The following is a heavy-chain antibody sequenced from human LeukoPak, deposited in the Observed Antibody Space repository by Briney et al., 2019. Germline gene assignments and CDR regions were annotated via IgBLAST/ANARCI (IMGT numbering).Heavy chain of an antibody. Sequence: GGSLRLSCAASGISVRSNYMNWVRQAPGTGLEWVSLISSGDDTDYADSVRGRFSISRNKSKNTLYLQMNSLRAEDTAVYYCTRVVERITIFGAAFDYWGQGTLVTVSS. CDR2: ISSGDDT. V-gene: IGHV3-66*02. CDR1: GISVRSNY. D-gene: IGHD3-3*01. J-gene: IGHJ4*02. CDR3: TRVVERITIFGAAFDY.